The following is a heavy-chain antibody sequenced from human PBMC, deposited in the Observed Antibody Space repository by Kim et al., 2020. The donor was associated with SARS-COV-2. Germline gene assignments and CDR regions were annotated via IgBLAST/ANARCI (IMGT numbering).Heavy chain of an antibody. CDR3: ARQSCSSTSCPLDY. V-gene: IGHV4-59*08. CDR1: GGSISSYY. Sequence: SETLSLTCTVSGGSISSYYWSWIRQPPGKGLEWIGFIYYSGSTNYNPSLKSRVTTSIATSKNQFSLKLTSVIAADTAVYYCARQSCSSTSCPLDYWGLGTLVTVSS. D-gene: IGHD2-2*01. J-gene: IGHJ4*02. CDR2: IYYSGST.